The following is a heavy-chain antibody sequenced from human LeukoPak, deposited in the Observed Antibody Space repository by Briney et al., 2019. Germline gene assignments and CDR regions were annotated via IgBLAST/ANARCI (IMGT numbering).Heavy chain of an antibody. V-gene: IGHV6-1*01. CDR1: GDTVSSNSAT. Sequence: SQTLSLTCAISGDTVSSNSATWNWIRQSPSRGLEWLGRTYYRSKWYNDYAVSVNSRITINPDTSKNQFSLQLNSVTPEDTAVYYCARSISSSKGKWFDPWGQGTLVTVSS. CDR3: ARSISSSKGKWFDP. D-gene: IGHD3-3*01. J-gene: IGHJ5*02. CDR2: TYYRSKWYN.